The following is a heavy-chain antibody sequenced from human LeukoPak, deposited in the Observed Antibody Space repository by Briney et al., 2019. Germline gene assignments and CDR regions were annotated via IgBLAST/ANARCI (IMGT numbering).Heavy chain of an antibody. D-gene: IGHD3-10*01. CDR1: GGSISTSAYY. CDR3: ARGPRYGSGSYSDY. V-gene: IGHV4-39*01. CDR2: IYYSGNT. J-gene: IGHJ4*02. Sequence: SETLSLTCIVSGGSISTSAYYWGWIRQPPGEGLQWIGSIYYSGNTYYNSSLKSRVTISVDTSTSQFSLRLSSVTAADTAVYYCARGPRYGSGSYSDYWGQGTLVTVSS.